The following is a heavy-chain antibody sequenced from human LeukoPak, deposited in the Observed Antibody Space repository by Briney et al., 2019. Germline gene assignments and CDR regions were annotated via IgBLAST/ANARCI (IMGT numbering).Heavy chain of an antibody. J-gene: IGHJ4*02. CDR2: IKQDGSDK. CDR3: AIIPRAAAGPSARSPFHY. CDR1: GFTFSSYW. D-gene: IGHD6-13*01. Sequence: GGSQRLSCEVSGFTFSSYWMNGVRQAPGKGLEWVANIKQDGSDKYYVDSVKGRFTISRDNAKNSLYLQMNSLRAEDTAVYYCAIIPRAAAGPSARSPFHYWGQGTLVTVSS. V-gene: IGHV3-7*01.